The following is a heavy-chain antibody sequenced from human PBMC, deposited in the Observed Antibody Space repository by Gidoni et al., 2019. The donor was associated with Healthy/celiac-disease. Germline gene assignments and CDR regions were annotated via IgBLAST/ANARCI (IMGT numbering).Heavy chain of an antibody. D-gene: IGHD2-2*01. V-gene: IGHV3-23*04. CDR1: AFTFSSYA. CDR2: ISGSGGST. Sequence: EVQLVESGGGLVQPGGSLRLSCAASAFTFSSYAMSWVRQAPGKGLEWVSAISGSGGSTYYADSVKGRFTISRDNSKNTLYLQMNSLRAEDTAVYYCAKGSRYCSSTSCYLPGYWGQGTLVTVSS. J-gene: IGHJ4*02. CDR3: AKGSRYCSSTSCYLPGY.